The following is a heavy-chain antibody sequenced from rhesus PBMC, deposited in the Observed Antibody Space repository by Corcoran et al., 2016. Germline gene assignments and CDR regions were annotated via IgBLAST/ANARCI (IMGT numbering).Heavy chain of an antibody. CDR2: IYGSGSST. CDR3: ASGGYGSYLTTDYFDY. D-gene: IGHD4-4*01. J-gene: IGHJ4*01. Sequence: QLQLQESGPGLVKPSETLSVTCAVSGGSISSSYWSWIRQAPGKGLEWIGYIYGSGSSTNYNPSLKSRVTLSVETSKNQLSLKLSSVTAADTAVYYCASGGYGSYLTTDYFDYCGQGVLVTVSS. CDR1: GGSISSSY. V-gene: IGHV4-169*02.